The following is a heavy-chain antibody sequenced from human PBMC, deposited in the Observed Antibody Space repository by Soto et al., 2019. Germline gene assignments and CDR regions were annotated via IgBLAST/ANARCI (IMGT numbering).Heavy chain of an antibody. CDR2: IHYRGST. V-gene: IGHV4-39*01. CDR3: ARHLLVAKAGRFDP. Sequence: SETLSLTCSVSGGSISTTYDYWGWIRQPPGKGLEWIATIHYRGSTYYNPSLKSRVTISVDTSKNRFSLRLTSVTAADTAIYHCARHLLVAKAGRFDPWGQGTLVTGSS. CDR1: GGSISTTYDY. J-gene: IGHJ5*02. D-gene: IGHD6-13*01.